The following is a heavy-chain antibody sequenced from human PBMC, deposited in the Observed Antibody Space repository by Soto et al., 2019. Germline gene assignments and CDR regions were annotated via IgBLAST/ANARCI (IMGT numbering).Heavy chain of an antibody. J-gene: IGHJ6*02. V-gene: IGHV4-39*01. CDR1: GGSISSSSYY. Sequence: PSETLSLTCTVSGGSISSSSYYWGWIRQPPGKGLEWIGSIYYSGSTYYNPSLKSRVTISVDTSKNQFSLKLSSVTAADTAVYYCATGDYGGNSEGMDVWGQVTTVTVSS. CDR3: ATGDYGGNSEGMDV. D-gene: IGHD4-17*01. CDR2: IYYSGST.